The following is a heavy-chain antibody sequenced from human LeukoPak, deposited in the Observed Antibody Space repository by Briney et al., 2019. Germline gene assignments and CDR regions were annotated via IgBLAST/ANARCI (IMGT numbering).Heavy chain of an antibody. D-gene: IGHD6-13*01. J-gene: IGHJ4*02. CDR3: AKSFSTRRGSWYVPLDY. CDR1: VFTFSSYG. CDR2: ISYDGSNK. Sequence: PGRSLRLSCAASVFTFSSYGMHWVRQAPGKGLEGVAVISYDGSNKYYADSVKGRFTISRDNSKNTLYLQMNSLRAEDTAVYYCAKSFSTRRGSWYVPLDYWGQGTLVTVSS. V-gene: IGHV3-30*18.